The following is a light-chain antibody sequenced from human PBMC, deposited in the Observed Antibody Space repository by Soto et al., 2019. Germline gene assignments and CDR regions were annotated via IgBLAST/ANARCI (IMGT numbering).Light chain of an antibody. CDR2: GAS. V-gene: IGKV3-20*01. CDR1: QSINSRY. J-gene: IGKJ3*01. CDR3: QQFGSSPGFT. Sequence: EIVLTQSPGTLSLSPGERATLSCRASQSINSRYLAWYQQKPGQAPRLLIYGASSRATGIPDRFSGSGSGTAFTLTISRLEPEACAVYYCQQFGSSPGFTFGPGTKVDIK.